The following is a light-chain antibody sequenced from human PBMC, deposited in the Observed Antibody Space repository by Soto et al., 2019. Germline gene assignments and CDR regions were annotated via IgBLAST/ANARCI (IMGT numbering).Light chain of an antibody. CDR2: RNN. J-gene: IGLJ2*01. Sequence: QSVLTQPPSASGTPGQRATISCSGSSSNIGSNYVYWYQKLPGTAPKLLIYRNNQWPSGVPDRFSASKSGTSASLAISGLRSEDEADYYCAAWDDSLSGVLFGGGTKLTVL. CDR1: SSNIGSNY. CDR3: AAWDDSLSGVL. V-gene: IGLV1-47*01.